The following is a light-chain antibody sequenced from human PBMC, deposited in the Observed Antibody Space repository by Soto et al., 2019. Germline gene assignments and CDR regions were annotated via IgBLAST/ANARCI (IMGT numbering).Light chain of an antibody. CDR1: SNDVGANNY. V-gene: IGLV2-8*01. J-gene: IGLJ2*01. CDR3: STFGGTKV. Sequence: QSAPTQPPSASGSTGQSVTISCTGSSNDVGANNYVSWYQQHPGNSPKLIIYEVTKRPSGVPDRFAGSKSGNTASLTVFGLQAEDESDYYCSTFGGTKVFGGGTKLTVL. CDR2: EVT.